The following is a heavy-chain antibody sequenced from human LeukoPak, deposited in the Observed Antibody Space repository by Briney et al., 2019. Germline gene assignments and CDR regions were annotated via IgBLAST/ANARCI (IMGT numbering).Heavy chain of an antibody. J-gene: IGHJ4*02. CDR2: IIPIFGTA. CDR3: ARSGYDSSGYYWAGFDY. CDR1: GGTFSSYA. D-gene: IGHD3-22*01. V-gene: IGHV1-69*05. Sequence: SVKVSCKASGGTFSSYAISWVRQAPGQGLEWMGGIIPIFGTANYAQKLQGRVTMTTDTSTSTAYMELRSLRSDDTAVYYCARSGYDSSGYYWAGFDYWGQGTLVTVSS.